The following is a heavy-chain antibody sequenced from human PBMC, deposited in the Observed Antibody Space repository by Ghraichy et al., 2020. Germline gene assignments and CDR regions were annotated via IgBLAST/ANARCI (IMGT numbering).Heavy chain of an antibody. CDR3: ARDRDDAGDYVWVT. Sequence: GESLNISCAASGFTFTSYVMSWVRQAPGKGLEWVANINQDGGEKYYVDSVKGRFTISRDNAKNSLFLQMNSLTAEDTAVYYCARDRDDAGDYVWVTWGQGTLVTVSS. CDR1: GFTFTSYV. V-gene: IGHV3-7*03. CDR2: INQDGGEK. D-gene: IGHD4-17*01. J-gene: IGHJ5*02.